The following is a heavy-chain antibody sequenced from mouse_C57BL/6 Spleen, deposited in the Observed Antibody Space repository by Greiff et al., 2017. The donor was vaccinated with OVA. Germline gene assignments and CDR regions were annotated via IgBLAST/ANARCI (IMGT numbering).Heavy chain of an antibody. CDR3: ARRRAFWHDFDY. V-gene: IGHV1-54*01. J-gene: IGHJ2*01. CDR2: INPGSGGT. Sequence: QVQLKESGAELVRPGTSVKVSCKASGYAFTNYLIEWVKQRPGQGLEWIGVINPGSGGTNYNAKFKGKATLTADKSSSTAYMQLISLTSEDSAVDFCARRRAFWHDFDYWGQGTTRTVSS. D-gene: IGHD3-3*01. CDR1: GYAFTNYL.